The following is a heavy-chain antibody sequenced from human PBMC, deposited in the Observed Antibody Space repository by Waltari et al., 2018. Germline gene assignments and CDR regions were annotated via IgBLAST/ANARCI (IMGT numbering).Heavy chain of an antibody. J-gene: IGHJ4*02. CDR2: IIPSFGTA. CDR1: GGTFSSYA. V-gene: IGHV1-69*05. D-gene: IGHD4-4*01. CDR3: ARDRPRLQYAAAV. Sequence: QVQLVQSGAEVKKPGSSVKVSCKASGGTFSSYAISWVRQAPGQGLEWMGGIIPSFGTANDAQKCQGRVTISTDESTSTAYMELSSLRSEDTAVYYCARDRPRLQYAAAVWGQGTLVTVSS.